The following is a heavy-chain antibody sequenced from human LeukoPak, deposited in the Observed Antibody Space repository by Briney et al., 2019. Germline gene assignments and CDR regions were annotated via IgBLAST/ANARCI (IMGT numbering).Heavy chain of an antibody. CDR3: ARAVLRYFDWLSPNDY. CDR1: GYTFTGYY. V-gene: IGHV1-2*02. Sequence: GASVKVSCKASGYTFTGYYMHWVRQAPGQGLEWMGWINPNSGGTNYAQRFQGRVTMTRDTPISTAYMELSRLRSDDTAVYYCARAVLRYFDWLSPNDYWGQGTLVTVSS. CDR2: INPNSGGT. J-gene: IGHJ4*02. D-gene: IGHD3-9*01.